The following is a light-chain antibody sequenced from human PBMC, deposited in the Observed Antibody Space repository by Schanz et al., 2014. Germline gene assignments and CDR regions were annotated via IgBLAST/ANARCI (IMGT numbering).Light chain of an antibody. J-gene: IGLJ2*01. CDR3: STYAGSSVV. Sequence: QSALTQPRSVSGSPGQSVTISCSGTSSDVGVYNYVSWYQQYPGKVPRLMIYDVSKRPSGVPDRFSGAKSGNSASLTISGLQAEDEADYYCSTYAGSSVVFGGGTKLTVL. CDR2: DVS. CDR1: SSDVGVYNY. V-gene: IGLV2-11*01.